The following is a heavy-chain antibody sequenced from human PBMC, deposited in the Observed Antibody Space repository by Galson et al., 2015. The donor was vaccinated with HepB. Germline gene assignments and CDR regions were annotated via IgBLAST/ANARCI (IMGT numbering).Heavy chain of an antibody. CDR3: TSSAWLGAYYYDSSGYCY. CDR1: GFTFSNAW. Sequence: LRLSCAASGFTFSNAWMSWVRQAPGKGLEWVGRIKSKTDGGTTDYAAPVKGRFTISRDDSKNTLYLQMNSLKTEDTAVYYCTSSAWLGAYYYDSSGYCYWGQGTLVTVSS. J-gene: IGHJ4*02. D-gene: IGHD3-22*01. V-gene: IGHV3-15*01. CDR2: IKSKTDGGTT.